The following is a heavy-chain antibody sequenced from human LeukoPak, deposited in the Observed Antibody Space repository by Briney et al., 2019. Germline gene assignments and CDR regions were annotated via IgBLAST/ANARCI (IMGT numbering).Heavy chain of an antibody. CDR3: AREGGEEGFGELRLDY. CDR2: IIPIFGTA. D-gene: IGHD3-10*01. Sequence: ASVKVSCKASGGTFSSYAISWVRQAPGQGLEWMGGIIPIFGTANYAQKFQGRVTITADESTSTAYMELSSLRSEDTAVYYCAREGGEEGFGELRLDYWGQGTLVTVSS. CDR1: GGTFSSYA. J-gene: IGHJ4*02. V-gene: IGHV1-69*13.